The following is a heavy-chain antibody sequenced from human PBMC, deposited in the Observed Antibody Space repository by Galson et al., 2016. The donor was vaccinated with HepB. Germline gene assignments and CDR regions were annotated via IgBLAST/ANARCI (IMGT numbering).Heavy chain of an antibody. CDR3: ARDVRGSSWYARYFDH. V-gene: IGHV3-7*01. Sequence: SLRLSCAASGFTFNAHWMNWVRQAPGKGLEWVANIRGDGIVSYYAESVRGRFTISRDNAKNSLYLQMNSLRAEDTAVYYCARDVRGSSWYARYFDHWGRGTLVTVSS. D-gene: IGHD6-13*01. J-gene: IGHJ2*01. CDR1: GFTFNAHW. CDR2: IRGDGIVS.